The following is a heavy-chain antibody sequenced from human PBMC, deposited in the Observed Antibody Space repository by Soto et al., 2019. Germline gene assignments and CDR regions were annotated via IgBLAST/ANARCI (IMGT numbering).Heavy chain of an antibody. D-gene: IGHD3-3*01. J-gene: IGHJ4*02. CDR1: GFTFDDYA. CDR3: AKGYDFWSGTIHY. V-gene: IGHV3-9*01. Sequence: EVQLVESGGGLVQPGRSLRLSCAASGFTFDDYAMHWVRQAPGKGLECVSGSSWNSGSIGYADSVKGRFTISRDNDKNSLYLQMNSLRAEDTALYYCAKGYDFWSGTIHYWGQGTLVTVSS. CDR2: SSWNSGSI.